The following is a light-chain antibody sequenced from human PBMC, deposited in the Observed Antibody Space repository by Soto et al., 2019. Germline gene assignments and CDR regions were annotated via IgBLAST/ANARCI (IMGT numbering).Light chain of an antibody. Sequence: EIVMTQSPATLSVSPGERAALSCRASQSVSSNLAWYQQKRGQAPRLLVYGASTRATGIPARFNGSGSGTEFTLTISSLQSEDFAVYYCQQYNEWPLMYTFGQGTKVDI. CDR1: QSVSSN. CDR3: QQYNEWPLMYT. V-gene: IGKV3-15*01. CDR2: GAS. J-gene: IGKJ2*01.